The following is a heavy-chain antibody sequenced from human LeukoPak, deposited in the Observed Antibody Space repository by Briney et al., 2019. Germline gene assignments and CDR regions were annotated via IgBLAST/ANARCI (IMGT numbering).Heavy chain of an antibody. V-gene: IGHV3-30*18. CDR3: AKDRGDYYDSSGYYSGGFDI. CDR2: ISYDGSNK. J-gene: IGHJ3*02. CDR1: GFTFTTYG. Sequence: GGSLRLSCAASGFTFTTYGLHWVRQAPGKGLEWVAVISYDGSNKYYADSVKGRFTISRDNSKNTLYLQMNSLRAEDTAVYYCAKDRGDYYDSSGYYSGGFDIWGQGTMVTVSS. D-gene: IGHD3-22*01.